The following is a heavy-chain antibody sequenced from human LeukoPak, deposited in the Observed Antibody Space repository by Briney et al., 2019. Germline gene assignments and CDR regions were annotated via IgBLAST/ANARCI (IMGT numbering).Heavy chain of an antibody. CDR3: AKDLPFFGGNPAYNWFDP. J-gene: IGHJ5*02. V-gene: IGHV3-30*02. CDR1: GFTFSSYG. CDR2: IRYDGSNK. D-gene: IGHD4-23*01. Sequence: GGSLRLSCAASGFTFSSYGMHWVRQAPGKGLEWVAFIRYDGSNKYYADSVKGRFTISRDNSKNTLYLQMNSLRAEDTAVYYCAKDLPFFGGNPAYNWFDPWGQGTLVTVSS.